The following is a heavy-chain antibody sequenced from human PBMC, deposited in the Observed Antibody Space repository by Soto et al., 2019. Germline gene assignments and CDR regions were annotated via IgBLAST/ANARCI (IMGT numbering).Heavy chain of an antibody. CDR2: IYYSGST. Sequence: SETLSLTCTVSGGSISSSSYYWGWIRQPPGKGLEWIGSIYYSGSTYYNPSLKSRVTISVDTSKNQFSLKLSSVTAADTAVYYCAGLTGIGYCSSTSCYGYFDYWGQGTLVTVSS. CDR3: AGLTGIGYCSSTSCYGYFDY. J-gene: IGHJ4*02. V-gene: IGHV4-39*01. D-gene: IGHD2-2*01. CDR1: GGSISSSSYY.